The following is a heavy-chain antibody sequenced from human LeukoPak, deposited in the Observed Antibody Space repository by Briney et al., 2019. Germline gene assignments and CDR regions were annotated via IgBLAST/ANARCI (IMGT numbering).Heavy chain of an antibody. J-gene: IGHJ4*02. CDR1: GYTFTGYY. V-gene: IGHV1-2*02. D-gene: IGHD5-12*01. CDR2: INPNSGGT. CDR3: ASSSGYDRGFDY. Sequence: ASVKVSCKASGYTFTGYYIHWVRQAPGQGLEWMGWINPNSGGTNYAQKFQGRVTMTRDTSISTAYMELSRLRSDDTAVYYCASSSGYDRGFDYWGQGTLVTVSS.